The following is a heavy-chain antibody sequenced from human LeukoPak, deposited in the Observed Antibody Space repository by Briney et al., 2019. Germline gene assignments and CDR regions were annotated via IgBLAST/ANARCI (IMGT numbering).Heavy chain of an antibody. Sequence: GGSLRLSCAASGFTVSSNYMSWVRQAPGKGLEWVSVIYSGGSTYYADSVKGPFTISRDNSKNTLYLQMNSLRAEDTAVYYCARDRRGGWTYYNWGQGTLVTVSS. J-gene: IGHJ4*02. CDR3: ARDRRGGWTYYN. D-gene: IGHD1-26*01. CDR2: IYSGGST. CDR1: GFTVSSNY. V-gene: IGHV3-53*01.